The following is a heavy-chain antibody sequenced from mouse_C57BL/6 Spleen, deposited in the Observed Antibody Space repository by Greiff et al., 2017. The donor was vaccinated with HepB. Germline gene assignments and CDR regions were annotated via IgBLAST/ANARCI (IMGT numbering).Heavy chain of an antibody. CDR2: IRSKSNNYAT. J-gene: IGHJ1*03. D-gene: IGHD2-3*01. CDR3: VRHDYDGYYRWYFDV. Sequence: EVKLMESGGGLVQPKGSLKLSCAASGFSFNTYAMNWVRQAPGKGLEWVARIRSKSNNYATYYADSVKDRFTISRDDSESMLYLQMNNLKTEDTAMYYCVRHDYDGYYRWYFDVWGTGTTVTVSS. V-gene: IGHV10-1*01. CDR1: GFSFNTYA.